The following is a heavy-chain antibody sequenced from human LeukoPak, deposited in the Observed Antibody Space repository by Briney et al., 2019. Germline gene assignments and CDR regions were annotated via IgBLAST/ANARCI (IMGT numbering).Heavy chain of an antibody. V-gene: IGHV3-30*03. Sequence: GGSLRLSCAVSGFTFSSYGMHWVRQAPGKGLEWVAVISYDGSNKYYADSVKGRFTISRDNSKNTLYLQMNSLRAEDTAVYYCAVGGRRGGFVSAGFDYWGQGTLVTVSS. CDR1: GFTFSSYG. J-gene: IGHJ4*02. D-gene: IGHD3-16*01. CDR2: ISYDGSNK. CDR3: AVGGRRGGFVSAGFDY.